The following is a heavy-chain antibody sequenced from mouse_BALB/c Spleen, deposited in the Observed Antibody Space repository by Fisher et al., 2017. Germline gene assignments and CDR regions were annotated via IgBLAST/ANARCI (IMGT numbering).Heavy chain of an antibody. CDR3: ARGGNYEGYYAMDY. J-gene: IGHJ4*01. V-gene: IGHV5-9-4*01. Sequence: RFTISRDNAKNTLYLEMSSLRSEDTAMYYCARGGNYEGYYAMDYWGQGTSVTVSS. D-gene: IGHD2-1*01.